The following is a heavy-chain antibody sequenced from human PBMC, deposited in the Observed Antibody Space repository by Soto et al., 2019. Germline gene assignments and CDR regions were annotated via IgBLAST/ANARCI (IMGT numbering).Heavy chain of an antibody. V-gene: IGHV4-34*01. Sequence: KSSETLSLTCAVYGGSFSDYYWGWFRQPPGKGLECIGEISQSGSTNYNPSLKSRVTISLDTSKNQFSLKLSFVTAADTAMYYCARGLRASYGVRLSYYYYGMDVWGQGTTVTVSS. CDR1: GGSFSDYY. CDR2: ISQSGST. D-gene: IGHD3-10*01. J-gene: IGHJ6*02. CDR3: ARGLRASYGVRLSYYYYGMDV.